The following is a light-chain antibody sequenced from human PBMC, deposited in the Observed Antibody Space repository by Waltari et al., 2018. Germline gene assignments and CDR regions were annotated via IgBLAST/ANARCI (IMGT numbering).Light chain of an antibody. CDR1: AIGSKS. V-gene: IGLV3-21*02. CDR2: DDG. CDR3: QVWDISGDHVV. J-gene: IGLJ2*01. Sequence: SYVLTPPPSVSVAPRQTANIAWGGDAIGSKSVHWYQQKSGQAPLLVVYDDGDRPSGVPERFSGSNSGDTATLTITRVEDGDEADYYCQVWDISGDHVVFGGGTRLTVL.